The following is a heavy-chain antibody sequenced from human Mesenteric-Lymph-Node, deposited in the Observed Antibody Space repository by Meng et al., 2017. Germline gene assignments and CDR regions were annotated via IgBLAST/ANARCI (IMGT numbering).Heavy chain of an antibody. J-gene: IGHJ4*02. CDR3: AKESWRIAAAGMNFDY. D-gene: IGHD6-13*01. CDR1: GGTFTNYA. Sequence: SVKVSCKASGGTFTNYAITWVRQAPGQGLEWMGGIIPLFRTANYAQKFQGRVTITTDESTSTAYMELSSLRAEDTAVYYCAKESWRIAAAGMNFDYWGQGTLVTVSS. CDR2: IIPLFRTA. V-gene: IGHV1-69*05.